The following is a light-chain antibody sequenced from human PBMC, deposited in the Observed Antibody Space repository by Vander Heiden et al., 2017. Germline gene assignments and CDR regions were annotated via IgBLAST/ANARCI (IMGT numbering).Light chain of an antibody. V-gene: IGKV1-9*01. CDR1: QGISNY. Sequence: IQLTQSPSSLSESVGDRVTITCRASQGISNYLAWYQQKPGKAPNLLSYGAATLQTGVPSRFSGSGYGTDFTLTISSLQPEDFATYYCQQLDSYPRTFGGGTKVEIK. CDR3: QQLDSYPRT. CDR2: GAA. J-gene: IGKJ4*01.